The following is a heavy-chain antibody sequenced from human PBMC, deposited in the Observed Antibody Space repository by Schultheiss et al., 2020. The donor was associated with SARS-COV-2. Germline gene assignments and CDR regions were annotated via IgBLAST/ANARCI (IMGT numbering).Heavy chain of an antibody. CDR3: AKGALRFLEWLPRDYGVDV. CDR1: GFTFSRFA. V-gene: IGHV3-21*04. Sequence: GGSLRLSCAASGFTFSRFAMTWVRQAPGKGLEWVSSISSSSSYIYYADSVKGRFTISRDNAKNSLYLQINSLRAEDTALYYCAKGALRFLEWLPRDYGVDVWGQGTTVTVSS. D-gene: IGHD3-3*01. J-gene: IGHJ6*02. CDR2: ISSSSSYI.